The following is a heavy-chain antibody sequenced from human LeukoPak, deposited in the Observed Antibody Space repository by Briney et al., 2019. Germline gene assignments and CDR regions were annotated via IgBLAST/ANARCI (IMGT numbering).Heavy chain of an antibody. CDR1: GFTFTSYG. V-gene: IGHV3-33*06. Sequence: PGGSLRLSCAASGFTFTSYGMHWVRQAPGKGLEWVAIIWYDGSNEFYADSVKGRFTISRDDSKSTLFLQMNSLRAEDTAVYYCAKAFFSGSGGNHKHFDSWGQGTLVTVSS. D-gene: IGHD3-10*01. J-gene: IGHJ4*02. CDR2: IWYDGSNE. CDR3: AKAFFSGSGGNHKHFDS.